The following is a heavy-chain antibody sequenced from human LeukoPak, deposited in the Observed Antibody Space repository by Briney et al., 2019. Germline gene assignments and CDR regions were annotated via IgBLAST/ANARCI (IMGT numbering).Heavy chain of an antibody. D-gene: IGHD4-17*01. Sequence: PGGSLRLSCAASGFTFSDYYMSWIRQAPGKGLEWVSYISSSGSTIYYADSVKGRFTISRDNAKNSLYLQMNSLRAEDTAVYYCARDQDATVTTGYYGMDVWGQGTTVTVSS. CDR3: ARDQDATVTTGYYGMDV. CDR2: ISSSGSTI. CDR1: GFTFSDYY. V-gene: IGHV3-11*01. J-gene: IGHJ6*02.